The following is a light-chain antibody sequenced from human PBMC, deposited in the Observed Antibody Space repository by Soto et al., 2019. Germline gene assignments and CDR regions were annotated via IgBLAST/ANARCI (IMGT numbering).Light chain of an antibody. CDR1: QSVGRR. CDR2: EAS. V-gene: IGKV1-5*03. CDR3: QQSYIYSFT. J-gene: IGKJ4*01. Sequence: DIQMTQSPSTLSAPVGDRVTITCRASQSVGRRLAWYQHKPGQAPKIVVYEASNLQTGVPSRFSGSGSGTELPRTISSLQPDDLATYYCQQSYIYSFTFGGGTKVEIK.